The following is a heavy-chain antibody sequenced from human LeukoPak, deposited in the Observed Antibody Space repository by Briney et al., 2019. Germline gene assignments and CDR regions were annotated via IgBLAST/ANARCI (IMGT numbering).Heavy chain of an antibody. V-gene: IGHV3-23*01. Sequence: GGSLRLSCAASGFTFSSYAMSWVRQAPGKGLEWVSAISGSGGSTYYADSVKGRSTISRDNSKNTLYLQMNSLRAEDTAVYYCAKEEEVLLWFGELLSIDYWGQGTLVTVSS. CDR2: ISGSGGST. CDR1: GFTFSSYA. D-gene: IGHD3-10*01. CDR3: AKEEEVLLWFGELLSIDY. J-gene: IGHJ4*02.